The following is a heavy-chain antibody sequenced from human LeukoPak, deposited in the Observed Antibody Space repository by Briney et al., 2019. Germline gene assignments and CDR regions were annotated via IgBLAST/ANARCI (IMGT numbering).Heavy chain of an antibody. Sequence: GGSLRLSCTTSGFTFSDYSVNWVRQAPGKGLEWVSSINSRSNYIFYADSVKGRFTVSRDNAKNSLYLQMNSLRAEDTAVYFCARVASFRFYFDYWGQGALVTVSS. CDR1: GFTFSDYS. J-gene: IGHJ4*02. D-gene: IGHD2/OR15-2a*01. CDR2: INSRSNYI. CDR3: ARVASFRFYFDY. V-gene: IGHV3-21*04.